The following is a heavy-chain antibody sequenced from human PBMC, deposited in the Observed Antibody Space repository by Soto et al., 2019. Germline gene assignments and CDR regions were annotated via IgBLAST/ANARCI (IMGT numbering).Heavy chain of an antibody. CDR2: ISSSGSTI. Sequence: GGSLRLSCAASGFTFSDYYMSWIRQAPGKGLEWVSYISSSGSTIYYADSVKSRFTISRDNAKNSLYLQMNSLRAEDTAVYYCARGRRWWRTQYAFDIWGQGTMVTVSS. J-gene: IGHJ3*02. CDR3: ARGRRWWRTQYAFDI. CDR1: GFTFSDYY. V-gene: IGHV3-11*01. D-gene: IGHD2-15*01.